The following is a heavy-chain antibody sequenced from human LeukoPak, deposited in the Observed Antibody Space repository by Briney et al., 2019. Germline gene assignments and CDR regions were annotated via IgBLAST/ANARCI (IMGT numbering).Heavy chain of an antibody. Sequence: ETLSLTCAVLSGSFNNYYWSWIRQPPGKGLEWVSAISGSGGSTYYADSVKGRFTISRDNSKNTLYLQMNSLRAEDTAVYYCAKGYILTGHLDYWGQGTLVTVSS. D-gene: IGHD3-9*01. CDR1: SGSFNNYY. J-gene: IGHJ4*02. CDR2: ISGSGGST. CDR3: AKGYILTGHLDY. V-gene: IGHV3-23*01.